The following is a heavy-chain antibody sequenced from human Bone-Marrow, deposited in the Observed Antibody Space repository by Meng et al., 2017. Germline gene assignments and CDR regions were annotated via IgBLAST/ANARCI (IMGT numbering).Heavy chain of an antibody. D-gene: IGHD2-2*01. CDR2: IYYSGST. J-gene: IGHJ2*01. V-gene: IGHV4-30-4*01. Sequence: QVQLQESGPGLVKSSQTLSLTCTVPGGSISSGDYYWSWIRQPPGKGLEWIGYIYYSGSTYYNPSLKSRVTISVDTSKNQFSLKLSSVTAADTAVYYCARRLETHCSSTSCYVGGPYWYFDLWGRGTLVTVSS. CDR3: ARRLETHCSSTSCYVGGPYWYFDL. CDR1: GGSISSGDYY.